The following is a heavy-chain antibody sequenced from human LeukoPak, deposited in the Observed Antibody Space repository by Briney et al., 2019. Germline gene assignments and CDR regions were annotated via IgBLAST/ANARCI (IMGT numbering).Heavy chain of an antibody. CDR1: GGSISSSSYY. D-gene: IGHD4-23*01. Sequence: TSETLSLTCTVSGGSISSSSYYWGWIRQPPGKGLEGIGSIYYSGSTYYNPSLKSRVTIYVDTSTNQFSLKLSSVSAADTAVYYCARRHAYGGNTFDYWGQGTLVTVSS. J-gene: IGHJ4*02. CDR3: ARRHAYGGNTFDY. V-gene: IGHV4-39*01. CDR2: IYYSGST.